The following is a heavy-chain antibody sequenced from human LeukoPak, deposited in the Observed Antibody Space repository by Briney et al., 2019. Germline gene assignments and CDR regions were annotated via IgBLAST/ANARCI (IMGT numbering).Heavy chain of an antibody. V-gene: IGHV4-34*01. Sequence: SETLSLTCAVYGGSFSGYYWSWIRQPPGKGLEWIGEINHSGDATYNPSLKSRVTISVDTSKNQFSLKLSSVTAADTAVYYCARALTDGYELYYWGQGTLVTVSS. D-gene: IGHD5-18*01. CDR2: INHSGDA. CDR1: GGSFSGYY. J-gene: IGHJ4*02. CDR3: ARALTDGYELYY.